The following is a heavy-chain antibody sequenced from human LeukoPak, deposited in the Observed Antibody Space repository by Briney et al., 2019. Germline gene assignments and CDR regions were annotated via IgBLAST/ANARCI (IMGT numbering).Heavy chain of an antibody. CDR1: GFTFSTYS. Sequence: GGSLRLSCAASGFTFSTYSMNWVRQAPGKGLEWVSSIGSSENYIYYADSLKGRFTISRDNAENSLYLQMNSLSAEDTAVYYCASVFESWGQGFLVTVSS. J-gene: IGHJ4*02. V-gene: IGHV3-21*01. CDR3: ASVFES. CDR2: IGSSENYI.